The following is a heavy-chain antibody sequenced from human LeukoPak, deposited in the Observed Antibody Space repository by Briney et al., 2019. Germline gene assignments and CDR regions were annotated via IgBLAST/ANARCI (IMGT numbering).Heavy chain of an antibody. D-gene: IGHD3-10*01. Sequence: ASVKVSCKASGYTFTGYYMHWVRQAPGQGLEWMGWINPNSGGTNYAQKFQGRVTMTRDTSISTAYMELSRLRSDDTAVYYCARDPWYYYGSGSYYPWGQGTLVIVSS. CDR3: ARDPWYYYGSGSYYP. V-gene: IGHV1-2*02. CDR1: GYTFTGYY. CDR2: INPNSGGT. J-gene: IGHJ5*02.